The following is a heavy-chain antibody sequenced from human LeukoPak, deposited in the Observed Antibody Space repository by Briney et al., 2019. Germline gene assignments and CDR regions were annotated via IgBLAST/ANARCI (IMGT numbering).Heavy chain of an antibody. D-gene: IGHD1-26*01. CDR2: ISYDGSNR. Sequence: GTSLRLSCAASGFIFSTYGMHWVRQAPGKGLEWVAAISYDGSNRYYADSVKGRFTISRDSSKNTVSLQMNSLTAEDTAVYYCAKRGELRKYFDHWGQGTLVTASS. V-gene: IGHV3-30*18. J-gene: IGHJ4*02. CDR1: GFIFSTYG. CDR3: AKRGELRKYFDH.